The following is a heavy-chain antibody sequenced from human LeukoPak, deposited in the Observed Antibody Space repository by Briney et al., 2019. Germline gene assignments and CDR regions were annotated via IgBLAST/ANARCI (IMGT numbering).Heavy chain of an antibody. Sequence: SETLSLTCTVSGGSISSSSYYRGWIRQPAGKGLEWIGRIYTSGTTHYNPSLKSRVTMSVDTSKNQFSLKLSSVTAADTAVYYCARLSTVTTSFDYWGQGTLVTVSS. CDR3: ARLSTVTTSFDY. D-gene: IGHD4-17*01. CDR2: IYTSGTT. CDR1: GGSISSSSYY. J-gene: IGHJ4*02. V-gene: IGHV4-61*02.